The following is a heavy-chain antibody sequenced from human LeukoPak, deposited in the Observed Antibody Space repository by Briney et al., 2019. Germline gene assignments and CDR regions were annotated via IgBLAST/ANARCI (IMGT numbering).Heavy chain of an antibody. CDR1: GGSISSGSYY. Sequence: PSETLSLTCTVSGGSISSGSYYWSWIRQPAGKGLEWIGRIYTSGSTNYNPSLKSRVTISVDTSKNQFSLKLSSVTAADTAVYYCARGGSSGWYYFDYWGQGTLVTVSS. CDR3: ARGGSSGWYYFDY. J-gene: IGHJ4*02. V-gene: IGHV4-61*02. CDR2: IYTSGST. D-gene: IGHD6-19*01.